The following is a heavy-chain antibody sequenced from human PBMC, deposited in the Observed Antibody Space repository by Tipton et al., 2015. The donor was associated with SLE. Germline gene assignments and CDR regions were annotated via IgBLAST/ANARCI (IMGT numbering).Heavy chain of an antibody. Sequence: LRLSCPVSGGSISSSSYYWGWIRQPPGKGLEWIGSIYYSGSTYYNPSLKSRVTISVDTSKNQFSLKLSSVTAADTAVYYCARDIVVVPAAGPSFDYWGQGTLVTVSS. CDR1: GGSISSSSYY. J-gene: IGHJ4*02. CDR3: ARDIVVVPAAGPSFDY. D-gene: IGHD2-2*01. V-gene: IGHV4-39*07. CDR2: IYYSGST.